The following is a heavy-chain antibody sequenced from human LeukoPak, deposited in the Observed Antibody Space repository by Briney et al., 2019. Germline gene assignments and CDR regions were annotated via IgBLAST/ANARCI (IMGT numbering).Heavy chain of an antibody. CDR3: VVYTGGYRSQF. J-gene: IGHJ4*02. CDR1: GFTFTNYA. Sequence: GGSLRLSCAASGFTFTNYAMSWVRQAPGKGLEWVSAISDRGDRQYYADSVKGRFTISRDNSMNTLRLQRNSLSVEDTAVYYCVVYTGGYRSQFWGQGTLVTVSS. D-gene: IGHD5-24*01. CDR2: ISDRGDRQ. V-gene: IGHV3-23*01.